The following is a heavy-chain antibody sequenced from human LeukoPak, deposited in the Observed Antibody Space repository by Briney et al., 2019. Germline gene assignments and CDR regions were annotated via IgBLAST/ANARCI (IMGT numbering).Heavy chain of an antibody. CDR3: ARRGRNSSGWQDYL. V-gene: IGHV4-59*01. CDR1: GGSISSYF. Sequence: SETLSLTCTVSGGSISSYFWSWIRQPPGKGLEWIANIYHTGSTNYNPSLSSRVTISIDTAKNQFSLKLTSVTAADTAVYYCARRGRNSSGWQDYLWGQGTLVTVSS. D-gene: IGHD6-25*01. CDR2: IYHTGST. J-gene: IGHJ4*02.